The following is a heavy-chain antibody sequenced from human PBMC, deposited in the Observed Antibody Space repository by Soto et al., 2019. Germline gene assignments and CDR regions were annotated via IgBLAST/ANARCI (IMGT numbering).Heavy chain of an antibody. CDR2: IYSGGST. CDR1: GFTVSSNS. D-gene: IGHD3-16*01. V-gene: IGHV3-66*01. J-gene: IGHJ4*02. Sequence: EVQLVESGGGLVQPGGSLRLSCAASGFTVSSNSMSWVRQAPGKGLEWVSVIYSGGSTYYADSVKGRFTISRDNSKNTLYLQMNSLRAEDTAVYYCARFGDRWDNYFDYWGQGTLVTVSS. CDR3: ARFGDRWDNYFDY.